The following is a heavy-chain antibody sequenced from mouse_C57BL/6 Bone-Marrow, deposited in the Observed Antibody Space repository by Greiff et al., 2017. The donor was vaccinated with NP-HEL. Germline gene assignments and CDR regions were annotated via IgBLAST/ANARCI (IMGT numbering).Heavy chain of an antibody. CDR3: ARYYYGSSLYYAMDY. V-gene: IGHV8-8*01. CDR2: IWWDDDK. D-gene: IGHD1-1*01. J-gene: IGHJ4*01. Sequence: QVTLKVSGPGILQPSQTLSLTCSFSGFSLSTFGMGVGWIRQPSGKGLEWLAKIWWDDDKYYNPARKSRLTISKDTAKNQVFLKIANVDTADTATYFCARYYYGSSLYYAMDYWGQGTSVTVSS. CDR1: GFSLSTFGMG.